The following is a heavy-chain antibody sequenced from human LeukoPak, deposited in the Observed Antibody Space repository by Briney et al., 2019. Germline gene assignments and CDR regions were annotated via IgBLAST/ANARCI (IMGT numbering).Heavy chain of an antibody. CDR3: ARRLDFWSGSPAFDI. CDR2: ISSSSSTI. Sequence: GGSLRLSCAASGFTFSSYSMNWVRQAPGKGLEWVSYISSSSSTIYYADSVKGRFTISRDNVKNSLYLQMNSLRAEDTAVYYCARRLDFWSGSPAFDIWGQGTMVTVSS. CDR1: GFTFSSYS. V-gene: IGHV3-48*01. J-gene: IGHJ3*02. D-gene: IGHD3-3*01.